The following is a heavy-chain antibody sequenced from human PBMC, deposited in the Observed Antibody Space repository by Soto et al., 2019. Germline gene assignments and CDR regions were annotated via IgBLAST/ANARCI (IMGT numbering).Heavy chain of an antibody. V-gene: IGHV3-33*01. Sequence: QAHLVESGGGVVQPGRSLRLSCAASGFTFNNYGMHWARQAPGKGLEWVAFISYDGSNKYYPDSVKGRFTISRDNSKNTLYLQMNSLRAEDTAMYYCAGGKYYFDYCGHETLVTVSS. CDR2: ISYDGSNK. CDR1: GFTFNNYG. J-gene: IGHJ4*01. D-gene: IGHD1-26*01. CDR3: AGGKYYFDY.